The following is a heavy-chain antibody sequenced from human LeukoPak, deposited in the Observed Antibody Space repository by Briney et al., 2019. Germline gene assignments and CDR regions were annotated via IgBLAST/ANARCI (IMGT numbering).Heavy chain of an antibody. J-gene: IGHJ4*02. D-gene: IGHD3-3*01. Sequence: GGSLRLPCAASGFTFSSYAMSWFRQAPGKGLEWVSAISGSGGSTYYADSVKGRFTITGDNSKNTLYLQMNSLRAEDTAVYYCAKGRWFWSGYYPFDYWGRGTLVTVSS. V-gene: IGHV3-23*01. CDR2: ISGSGGST. CDR1: GFTFSSYA. CDR3: AKGRWFWSGYYPFDY.